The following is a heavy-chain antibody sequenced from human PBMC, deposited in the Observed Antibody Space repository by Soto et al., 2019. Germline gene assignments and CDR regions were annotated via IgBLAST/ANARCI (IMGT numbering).Heavy chain of an antibody. CDR3: ARDRNDYGNPDAFDI. V-gene: IGHV1-69*01. CDR2: IIPIFGTA. Sequence: QVQLVQSGAEVKKPGSSVKVSCKAFGGTFSSYAISWVREAPGQGLEWMGGIIPIFGTANYAQKFQGRVTITADESPRTAYMELSSLRSEDTAVYYCARDRNDYGNPDAFDIWGQGTMVTVSS. J-gene: IGHJ3*02. CDR1: GGTFSSYA. D-gene: IGHD4-4*01.